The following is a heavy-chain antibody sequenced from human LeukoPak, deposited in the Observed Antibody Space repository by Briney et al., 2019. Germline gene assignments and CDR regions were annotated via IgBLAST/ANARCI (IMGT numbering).Heavy chain of an antibody. V-gene: IGHV1-69*02. J-gene: IGHJ3*02. CDR2: IIPILGIA. Sequence: SVKVSCKASGGTFSSYTISWVRQAPGQGLEWMGRIIPILGIANYAQKFQGRVTITADRSTSTAYMELSSLRSEDTAVYYCARTLFVNGGNAFDIWGQGTMVTVSS. D-gene: IGHD2-8*01. CDR3: ARTLFVNGGNAFDI. CDR1: GGTFSSYT.